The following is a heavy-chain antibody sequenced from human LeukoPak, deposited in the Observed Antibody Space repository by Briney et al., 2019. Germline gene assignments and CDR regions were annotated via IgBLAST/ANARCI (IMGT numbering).Heavy chain of an antibody. CDR1: GGSFSGYY. D-gene: IGHD2-2*01. CDR3: ARGVVVPAAISVFGRRNWFDP. J-gene: IGHJ5*02. CDR2: INHSGST. V-gene: IGHV4-34*01. Sequence: PSETLSLTCAVYGGSFSGYYWSWIRQPPGKGLEWIGEINHSGSTNYNPSLKSRVTISVDTSKNQFSLKLSSVTAADTAVYYCARGVVVPAAISVFGRRNWFDPWGQGTLVTVSS.